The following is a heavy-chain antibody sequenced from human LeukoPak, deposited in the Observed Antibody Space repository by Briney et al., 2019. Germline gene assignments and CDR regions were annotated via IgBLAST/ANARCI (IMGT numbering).Heavy chain of an antibody. D-gene: IGHD4-11*01. CDR3: VREYSNYPRNWFDS. CDR1: GFTFTKYA. J-gene: IGHJ5*01. CDR2: ISDRGDAT. V-gene: IGHV3-23*01. Sequence: GASLRLSCAVSGFTFTKYAVSWVRQAPEKGLEWVSAISDRGDATYYADSVKGRFTISRDSSKNTVYLQMNSLRVEDAAVYYYVREYSNYPRNWFDSWGQGTLVTVSS.